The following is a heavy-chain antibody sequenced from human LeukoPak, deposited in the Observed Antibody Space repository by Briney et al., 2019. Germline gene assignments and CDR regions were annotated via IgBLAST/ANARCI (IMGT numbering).Heavy chain of an antibody. Sequence: GGSLRLSCGASGXIFSKYWMCWVRQIPGKGLEWVANIKQDGRVTHYVDSVKGRFTISRDNSKNSLLLQMNSLRAEDTAVYYCARFLGQGTNWGRDYWGQGTLVTVSS. D-gene: IGHD7-27*01. CDR2: IKQDGRVT. CDR3: ARFLGQGTNWGRDY. V-gene: IGHV3-7*05. J-gene: IGHJ4*02. CDR1: GXIFSKYW.